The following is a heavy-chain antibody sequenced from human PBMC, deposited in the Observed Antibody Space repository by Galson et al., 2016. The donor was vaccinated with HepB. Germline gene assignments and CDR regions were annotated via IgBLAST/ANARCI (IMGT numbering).Heavy chain of an antibody. CDR3: TRGYMQNGMNV. CDR1: GDSVTSDNTC. CDR2: TYYRSKWFN. V-gene: IGHV6-1*01. J-gene: IGHJ6*02. D-gene: IGHD5-24*01. Sequence: CAISGDSVTSDNTCWNWIRQSPSRGLEWLGRTYYRSKWFNDYADSVKSRITVTSDTSKNQFSLQLDSVTPDDTAAYFCTRGYMQNGMNVWGQGTTVTVS.